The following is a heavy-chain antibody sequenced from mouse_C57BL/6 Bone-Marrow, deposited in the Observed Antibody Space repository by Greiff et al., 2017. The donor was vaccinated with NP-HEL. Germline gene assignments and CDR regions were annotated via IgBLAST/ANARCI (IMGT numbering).Heavy chain of an antibody. J-gene: IGHJ4*01. CDR2: INPSTGGT. V-gene: IGHV1-42*01. D-gene: IGHD3-2*02. Sequence: EVQLQQSGPELVKPGASVKISCKASGYSFTGYYMNWVKQSPEKSLEWIGEINPSTGGTTYNQKFKAKATLTVDKSSSTAYMQLKSMTSEDSAFYYWARGQLRRRKNYAMDYWGQGTSVTVSA. CDR3: ARGQLRRRKNYAMDY. CDR1: GYSFTGYY.